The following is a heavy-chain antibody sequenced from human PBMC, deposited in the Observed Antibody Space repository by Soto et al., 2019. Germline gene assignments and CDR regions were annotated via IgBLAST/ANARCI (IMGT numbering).Heavy chain of an antibody. D-gene: IGHD3-16*01. J-gene: IGHJ4*02. CDR2: INHSGST. CDR3: ARGSLGLDY. V-gene: IGHV4-34*01. CDR1: GGSFSGYY. Sequence: SETLSLTCAVYGGSFSGYYWSWIRQPPGKGLEWIGEINHSGSTDYNPSLRSRVTMSVDTSKNQFSLKLNSVTAADTAVYYCARGSLGLDYWGPGTLVTVSS.